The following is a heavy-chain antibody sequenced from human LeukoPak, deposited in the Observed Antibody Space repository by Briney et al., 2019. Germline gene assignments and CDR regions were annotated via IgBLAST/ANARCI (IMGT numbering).Heavy chain of an antibody. CDR3: ARGKRGTYYYDRFDY. CDR1: GGSISSGGYY. V-gene: IGHV4-30-2*01. CDR2: IYHSGST. D-gene: IGHD3-22*01. J-gene: IGHJ4*02. Sequence: SSETLSLTCTVSGGSISSGGYYWSWIRQPPGKGLEWIGYIYHSGSTYYNPSLKSRVTISVDRSKNQFSLKLSSVTAADTAVYYCARGKRGTYYYDRFDYWGQGTLVTVSS.